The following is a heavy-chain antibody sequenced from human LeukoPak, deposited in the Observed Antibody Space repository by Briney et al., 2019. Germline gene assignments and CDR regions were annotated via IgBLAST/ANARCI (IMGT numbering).Heavy chain of an antibody. Sequence: EASVKVSCKASGCTFSSYAISWVRQAPAQGLEGMVRSIPLFGTANYAQKFQGRVTITTDKSTNTAYMDLSSLRADDTAVSYCARGYGAGWRQETMLSVPS. CDR3: ARGYGAG. J-gene: IGHJ3*01. V-gene: IGHV1-69*05. CDR2: SIPLFGTA. D-gene: IGHD4-17*01. CDR1: GCTFSSYA.